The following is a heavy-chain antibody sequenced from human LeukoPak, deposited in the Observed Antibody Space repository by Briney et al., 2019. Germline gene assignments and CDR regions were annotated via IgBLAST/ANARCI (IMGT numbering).Heavy chain of an antibody. Sequence: GGSLRLSCAASGFTFSSYWMHWVRQAPGKGLVWVSRINSDGSSTSYADSVKGRFTISRDNAKNTLYLQMNSLRAEDTAVYYCARLGTYYYDSSGYSLFDYWGQGTLVTVSS. J-gene: IGHJ4*02. CDR1: GFTFSSYW. D-gene: IGHD3-22*01. CDR3: ARLGTYYYDSSGYSLFDY. V-gene: IGHV3-74*01. CDR2: INSDGSST.